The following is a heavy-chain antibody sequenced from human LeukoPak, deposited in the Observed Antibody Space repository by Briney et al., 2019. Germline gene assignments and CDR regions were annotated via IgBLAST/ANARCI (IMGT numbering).Heavy chain of an antibody. V-gene: IGHV4-34*01. CDR2: INHSGST. J-gene: IGHJ6*03. CDR3: ASQIGGVIPRHYYYYMDV. Sequence: SETLSLTCAVYGGSFSGYYWSWIRQPPGKGLEWIGEINHSGSTNYNPSLKSRVTISVDTSKNQFSLKLSSVTAADTAVYYCASQIGGVIPRHYYYYMDVWGKGTTVTISS. CDR1: GGSFSGYY. D-gene: IGHD3-16*02.